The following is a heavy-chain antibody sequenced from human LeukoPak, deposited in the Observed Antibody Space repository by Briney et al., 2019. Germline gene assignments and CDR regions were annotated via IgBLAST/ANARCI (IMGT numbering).Heavy chain of an antibody. Sequence: PGGTLRLSCAASGFTFSSYGMHRVRQAPGQGLEWVAVISYDGSNQYYADPVKGRFTISRDNSKNTLYLQMNSLRAEDTAVYYCAKDRRGYYFDYWGQGTLVTVSS. J-gene: IGHJ4*02. CDR3: AKDRRGYYFDY. V-gene: IGHV3-30*18. D-gene: IGHD3-10*01. CDR1: GFTFSSYG. CDR2: ISYDGSNQ.